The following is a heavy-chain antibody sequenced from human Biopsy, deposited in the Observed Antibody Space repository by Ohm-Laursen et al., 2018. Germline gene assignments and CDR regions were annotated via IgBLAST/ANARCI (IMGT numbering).Heavy chain of an antibody. J-gene: IGHJ4*02. CDR3: ARGMRSSGWPYFDS. D-gene: IGHD6-19*01. V-gene: IGHV4-61*01. CDR1: GDSVSSGSFY. CDR2: IYDRGSTA. Sequence: SDTLSLTCPVSGDSVSSGSFYWTWIRQPPGQGLEYIGYIYDRGSTANYNPSLESRVTMSVDMPKNQFSLELSSVTAADTAIYYCARGMRSSGWPYFDSWGQGTLVTVSS.